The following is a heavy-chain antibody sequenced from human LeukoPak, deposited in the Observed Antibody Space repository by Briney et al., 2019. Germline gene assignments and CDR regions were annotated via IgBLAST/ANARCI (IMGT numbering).Heavy chain of an antibody. CDR3: VRITMIVVVIAGWFDP. Sequence: SETLSLTCTVSGGSISSYYWSWIRQPPGKGLEWIGSIYYSGSTYYNPSLKSRVTISVDTSKNQFSLKLSSVTAADTAVYYCVRITMIVVVIAGWFDPWGQGTLVTVSS. V-gene: IGHV4-59*04. J-gene: IGHJ5*02. CDR2: IYYSGST. CDR1: GGSISSYY. D-gene: IGHD3-22*01.